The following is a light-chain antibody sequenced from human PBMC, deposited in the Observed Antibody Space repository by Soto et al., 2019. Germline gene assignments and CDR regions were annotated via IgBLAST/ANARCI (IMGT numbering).Light chain of an antibody. J-gene: IGLJ2*01. CDR3: SSYAGSNHVV. CDR2: EVS. CDR1: STDVGGYNY. Sequence: SALTQPHSASGSPGQSVTISCTGVSTDVGGYNYVSWYQQHPDKAPKLMIYEVSKRPSGVPDRFSGSKSGNTASLTVSGLQAEDEADYYCSSYAGSNHVVFGGGTKLTVL. V-gene: IGLV2-8*01.